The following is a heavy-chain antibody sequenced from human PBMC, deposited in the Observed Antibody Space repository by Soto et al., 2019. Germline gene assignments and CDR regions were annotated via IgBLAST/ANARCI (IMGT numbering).Heavy chain of an antibody. J-gene: IGHJ6*02. CDR2: IYYSGST. V-gene: IGHV4-31*03. Sequence: QVQLQESGPGLVKPSQTLSLTCTVSGGSISSGGYYWSWIRQHPGKGLEWMGYIYYSGSTYYNPSLKSRVTISVDTSKNQFSLKLSSVTAADTAVYYCARSRHTPAGVDYGMDVWGQGTTVTVSS. CDR3: ARSRHTPAGVDYGMDV. CDR1: GGSISSGGYY. D-gene: IGHD2-21*01.